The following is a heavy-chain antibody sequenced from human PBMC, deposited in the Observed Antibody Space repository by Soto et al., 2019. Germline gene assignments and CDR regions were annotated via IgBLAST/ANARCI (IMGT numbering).Heavy chain of an antibody. V-gene: IGHV4-59*08. J-gene: IGHJ5*02. CDR2: IYYSGST. CDR3: ARRYYDYIWGSYDMTGAWFDP. CDR1: GGSISSYY. Sequence: SETLSLTCTVSGGSISSYYWSWIRQPPGKGLEWIGYIYYSGSTNYNPSLKSRVTISVDTSKNQFSLKLSSVTAADTAVYYCARRYYDYIWGSYDMTGAWFDPWGQGTLVTVSS. D-gene: IGHD3-16*01.